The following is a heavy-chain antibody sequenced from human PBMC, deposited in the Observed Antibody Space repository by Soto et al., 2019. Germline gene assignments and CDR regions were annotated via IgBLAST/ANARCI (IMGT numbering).Heavy chain of an antibody. J-gene: IGHJ5*02. D-gene: IGHD6-13*01. CDR1: GGSISSGGYY. CDR2: IYYSGST. V-gene: IGHV4-31*03. Sequence: VQLQESGPGLVKPSQTLSLTCTVSGGSISSGGYYWSWIRQLPGKGLEWIGYIYYSGSTYYNPSLKCRVSILPDKSKNQFSLKLSSVTAADTAVYYCARGQQLARSLPPRNWFDPWGPGTLVTVSS. CDR3: ARGQQLARSLPPRNWFDP.